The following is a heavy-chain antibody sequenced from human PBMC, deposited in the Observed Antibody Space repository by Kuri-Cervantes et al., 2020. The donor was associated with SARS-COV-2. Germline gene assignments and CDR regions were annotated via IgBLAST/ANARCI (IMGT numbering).Heavy chain of an antibody. Sequence: GESLKISCAAPGFTFSSYAMHCVRQAPGKVLEWVAVISYDGSNKYYADSVKGRFTISRDNSKDTMYLQMNSLRGEDTAVYYCAKEFGSSQRRFGVVNALFDYWGQGTLVTVSS. V-gene: IGHV3-30*04. J-gene: IGHJ4*02. CDR1: GFTFSSYA. CDR2: ISYDGSNK. D-gene: IGHD3-3*01. CDR3: AKEFGSSQRRFGVVNALFDY.